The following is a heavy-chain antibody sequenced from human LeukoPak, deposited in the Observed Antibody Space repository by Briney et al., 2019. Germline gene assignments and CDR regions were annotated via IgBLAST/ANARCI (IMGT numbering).Heavy chain of an antibody. V-gene: IGHV4-38-2*01. J-gene: IGHJ4*02. CDR2: SYHSGRT. D-gene: IGHD3-3*01. CDR3: ARHNSPYYDFWSGYYTPDENLDY. CDR1: GYSISSGYY. Sequence: SETLSLTCAVSGYSISSGYYWGWIRQPPGKGLEWIGSSYHSGRTYYNPSLQRRVTISVHTSKNQFSLKLSSVTDADTAVYYCARHNSPYYDFWSGYYTPDENLDYWGQGTLVTVSS.